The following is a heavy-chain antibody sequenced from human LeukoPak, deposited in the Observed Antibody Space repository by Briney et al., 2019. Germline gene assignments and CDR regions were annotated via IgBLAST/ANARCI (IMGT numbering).Heavy chain of an antibody. CDR2: VSGNGGST. J-gene: IGHJ6*02. V-gene: IGHV3-23*01. D-gene: IGHD3-16*01. CDR1: GFAFSSYA. CDR3: AKGLGSLSYYGVDV. Sequence: GGSLRLSCAASGFAFSSYAMSWVRQAPGKGLEWVSAVSGNGGSTFYADSVKGRVTISRDNSKNTLYLLMNSLRAEDTAVYYCAKGLGSLSYYGVDVWGQRTTVTVSS.